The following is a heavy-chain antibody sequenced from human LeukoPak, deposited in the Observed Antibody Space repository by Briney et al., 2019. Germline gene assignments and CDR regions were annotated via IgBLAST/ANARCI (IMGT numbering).Heavy chain of an antibody. CDR1: GFTFSDYY. CDR2: ISSSGSTI. Sequence: GGSLRLSCAASGFTFSDYYMSWIRQAPGKGLEWVSYISSSGSTIYYADSVKGRFTISRDNAKNSLYLQMNSLRAEDTALYYCAKAEYYDILTGYSLDYWGQGTLVTVSS. J-gene: IGHJ4*02. V-gene: IGHV3-11*01. D-gene: IGHD3-9*01. CDR3: AKAEYYDILTGYSLDY.